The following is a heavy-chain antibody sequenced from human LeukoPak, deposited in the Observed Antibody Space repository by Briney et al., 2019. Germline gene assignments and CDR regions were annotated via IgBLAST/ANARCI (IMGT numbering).Heavy chain of an antibody. Sequence: GASVKVSCKASGYTFTGYYMHWVRQAPGQGLEWMGWINPNSGGTNYAQKFQGRVTMTRDTSISTAYMELSWLRSDDTAVYYCAREKILYYHGPGAFDIWGQGTMVTVSS. CDR2: INPNSGGT. CDR1: GYTFTGYY. V-gene: IGHV1-2*02. CDR3: AREKILYYHGPGAFDI. D-gene: IGHD2-8*01. J-gene: IGHJ3*02.